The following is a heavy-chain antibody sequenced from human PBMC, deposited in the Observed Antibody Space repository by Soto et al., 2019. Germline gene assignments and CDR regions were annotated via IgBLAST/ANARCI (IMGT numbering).Heavy chain of an antibody. Sequence: QVQLQESGPGLVKPSGTLSLTCTVSGGSISSSHWWSWVRQPPGKGLEWIGEIFHSGTTNYNPSLKSRVTISMDKSNNQFSLKLSSVTAADTXXXXXXXQLERGDLPEGFDYWGQGTLATV. V-gene: IGHV4-4*02. CDR2: IFHSGTT. D-gene: IGHD1-1*01. J-gene: IGHJ4*02. CDR1: GGSISSSHW. CDR3: XXQLERGDLPEGFDY.